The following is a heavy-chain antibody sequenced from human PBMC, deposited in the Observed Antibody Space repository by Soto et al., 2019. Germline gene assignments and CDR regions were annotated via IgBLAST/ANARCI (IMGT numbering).Heavy chain of an antibody. D-gene: IGHD6-6*01. CDR1: GFSFDDYA. CDR2: ISWNSGSI. Sequence: GGSLRLSCAASGFSFDDYAMYWVRQAPGKGLEWVSGISWNSGSIGYADSVKGRFTVSRDNAKNSLYLQMHSLRAEDTAVYYCAKDQYSSSSGLMTYYYYGMDVWGQGTTVTV. V-gene: IGHV3-9*01. J-gene: IGHJ6*02. CDR3: AKDQYSSSSGLMTYYYYGMDV.